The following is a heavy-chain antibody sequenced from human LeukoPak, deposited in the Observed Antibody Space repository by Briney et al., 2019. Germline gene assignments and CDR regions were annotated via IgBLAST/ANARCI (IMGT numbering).Heavy chain of an antibody. V-gene: IGHV3-33*01. CDR2: IWYDGSNK. Sequence: GGSLRLSCAASGFTFSSYGMHWVRQAPGKGLEWVAVIWYDGSNKYYADSVKGRFTISRDNSKNTLYLQMNSLRAEDTAVYYCARDQVVVAATYYYYYGMDVWGQGTTATVSS. D-gene: IGHD2-15*01. CDR1: GFTFSSYG. CDR3: ARDQVVVAATYYYYYGMDV. J-gene: IGHJ6*02.